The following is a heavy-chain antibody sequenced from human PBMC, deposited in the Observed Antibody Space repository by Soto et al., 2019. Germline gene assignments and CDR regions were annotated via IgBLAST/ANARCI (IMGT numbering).Heavy chain of an antibody. CDR3: AKDRIVMIRGVMNYYGMDV. J-gene: IGHJ6*02. D-gene: IGHD3-10*01. CDR2: ILYDGSDK. Sequence: QVQLVESGGGVVQPGRSLRLSCAASGFTFSNYGMHWVRQAPGKGLEWVAFILYDGSDKYFADSVKGRFTIFRDNSKNTLDLQMNSLRAEDTAVYYCAKDRIVMIRGVMNYYGMDVWGQGTTVTVSS. V-gene: IGHV3-30*18. CDR1: GFTFSNYG.